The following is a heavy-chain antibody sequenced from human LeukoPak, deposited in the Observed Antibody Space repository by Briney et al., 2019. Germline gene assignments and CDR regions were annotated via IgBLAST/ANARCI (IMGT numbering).Heavy chain of an antibody. J-gene: IGHJ4*02. V-gene: IGHV4-34*01. Sequence: SETLSLTCGVYGGSFSGYYWNWIRQPPGKGLEWIGEINHSGSTNYNPSLKSRVTISVDTSKNQFSLKLSSVTAADTAVYYCASRGVAARSGSPFDYWGQGTLVTVSS. CDR1: GGSFSGYY. D-gene: IGHD6-6*01. CDR2: INHSGST. CDR3: ASRGVAARSGSPFDY.